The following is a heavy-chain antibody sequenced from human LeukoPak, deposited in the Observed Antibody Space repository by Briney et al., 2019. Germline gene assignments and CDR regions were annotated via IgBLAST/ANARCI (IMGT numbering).Heavy chain of an antibody. CDR1: GGSFSGYY. CDR2: INHSGST. V-gene: IGHV4-34*01. D-gene: IGHD1-26*01. Sequence: SETLSLTCAVYGGSFSGYYWSWIRQPPGKGLEWIGEINHSGSTNYNPSLKSRVTISVDTSKNQFSLKLSSVTAADTAVYYCARLGWEPRYLTRGYFDYWGQGTLVTVSS. CDR3: ARLGWEPRYLTRGYFDY. J-gene: IGHJ4*02.